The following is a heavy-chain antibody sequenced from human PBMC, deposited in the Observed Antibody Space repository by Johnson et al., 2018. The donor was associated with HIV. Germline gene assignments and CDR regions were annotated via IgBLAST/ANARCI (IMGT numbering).Heavy chain of an antibody. CDR2: INVDGREK. CDR1: GFTFSDFR. Sequence: VQLVESGGGLVQPGGSLRLSCTASGFTFSDFRMSWVRQAPGRGLEWVANINVDGREKYYVDSVAGRFTISRDNAKNSLYLQMNSLKTEDTAVYYCTTDGYSSSWNRDAFDIWGQGTMVTVSS. J-gene: IGHJ3*02. D-gene: IGHD6-13*01. CDR3: TTDGYSSSWNRDAFDI. V-gene: IGHV3-7*03.